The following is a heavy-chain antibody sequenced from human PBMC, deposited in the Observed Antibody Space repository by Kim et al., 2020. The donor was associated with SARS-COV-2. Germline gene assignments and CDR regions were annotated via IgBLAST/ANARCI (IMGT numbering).Heavy chain of an antibody. CDR1: GGSISSSSYY. V-gene: IGHV4-39*01. CDR2: IYYSGST. J-gene: IGHJ4*02. D-gene: IGHD1-26*01. CDR3: ARHELISGSYPDY. Sequence: SETLSLTCTVSGGSISSSSYYWGWIRQPPGKGLEWIGSIYYSGSTYYNPSLKSRVTISVDTSKNQFSLKLSSVTAADTAVYYCARHELISGSYPDYWGQGTLVTVSS.